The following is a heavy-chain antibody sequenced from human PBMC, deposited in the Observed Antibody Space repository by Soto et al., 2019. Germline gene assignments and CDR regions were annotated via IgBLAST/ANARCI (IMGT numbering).Heavy chain of an antibody. D-gene: IGHD4-17*01. CDR1: GFTFSSYS. CDR3: ARGYGDYHYYYYYMDV. J-gene: IGHJ6*03. CDR2: ISSSSSYI. V-gene: IGHV3-21*01. Sequence: EVQLVESGGGLVKPGGSLRLSCAPSGFTFSSYSMNWVRQAPGKGLEWVSSISSSSSYIYYADSVKGRFTISRDNAKNSLYLQMNSLRAEDTAVYYCARGYGDYHYYYYYMDVWGKGTTVTVSS.